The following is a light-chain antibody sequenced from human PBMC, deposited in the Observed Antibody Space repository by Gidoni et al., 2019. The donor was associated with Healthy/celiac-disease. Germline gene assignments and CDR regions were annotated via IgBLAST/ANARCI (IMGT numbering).Light chain of an antibody. CDR3: AAWDDSLSGRGV. CDR1: SSNIGGNY. Sequence: QYVLSQLPSPSGTPGQRVAIPCSGSSSNIGGNYEYWYQQLPGTAPKPLIYRNNPRPSGVPDRFSGSKSGASASLAISGLRSEDEADYYCAAWDDSLSGRGVFGGGTKLTVL. V-gene: IGLV1-47*01. CDR2: RNN. J-gene: IGLJ2*01.